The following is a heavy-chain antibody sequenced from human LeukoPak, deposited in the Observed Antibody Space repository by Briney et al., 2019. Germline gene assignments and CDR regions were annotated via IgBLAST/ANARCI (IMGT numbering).Heavy chain of an antibody. CDR2: IYYSGST. Sequence: SETLSLTCTVSGGSVSSGSYYWSWIRQPPGKGLEWIGYIYYSGSTNYNPSLKSRVTISVDTSKNQFSLKLSSVTAADTAVYYCARQAGSEELPLDYWGQGTLVTVSS. J-gene: IGHJ4*02. V-gene: IGHV4-61*01. CDR1: GGSVSSGSYY. D-gene: IGHD1-26*01. CDR3: ARQAGSEELPLDY.